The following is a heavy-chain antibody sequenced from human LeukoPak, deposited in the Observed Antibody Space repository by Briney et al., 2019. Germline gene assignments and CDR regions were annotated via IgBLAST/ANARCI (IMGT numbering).Heavy chain of an antibody. D-gene: IGHD3-10*01. Sequence: PGGSLRLSCAASGFTFSNYEMNWVRQAPGKGLEWVSYISSSGSTIYYADSVKGRFNISRDNSKNTLYLQMNSLRAEDTAVYYCAKGERGLLWFGELFYYFEYWGQGTLVTVSS. CDR1: GFTFSNYE. CDR2: ISSSGSTI. V-gene: IGHV3-48*03. CDR3: AKGERGLLWFGELFYYFEY. J-gene: IGHJ4*02.